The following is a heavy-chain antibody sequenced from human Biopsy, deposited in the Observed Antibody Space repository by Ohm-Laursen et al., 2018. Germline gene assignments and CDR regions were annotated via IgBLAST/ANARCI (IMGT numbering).Heavy chain of an antibody. J-gene: IGHJ6*02. Sequence: QTLSLTCAVYGESFNGYYWSWIRQTPGKGLEWIGEINHSGRTNYNPSLKSRVTISVDTSKNQFSLKVSSVTAADTAVYYCVRGVDYYDPYHYYALDVWGQGTTVTVSS. V-gene: IGHV4-34*01. CDR2: INHSGRT. CDR1: GESFNGYY. D-gene: IGHD3-22*01. CDR3: VRGVDYYDPYHYYALDV.